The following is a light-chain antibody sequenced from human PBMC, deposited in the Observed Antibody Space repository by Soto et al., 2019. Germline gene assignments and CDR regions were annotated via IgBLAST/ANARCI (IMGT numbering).Light chain of an antibody. CDR1: TGAVTSGHY. V-gene: IGLV7-46*02. Sequence: QTVVTQEPSLTVSPGGTVTLICGSSTGAVTSGHYPYWFQQKPGQAPRTLIYDTSNKHSWTPARFSGSLIGGKAALTLLGGKHEDEAEYYFLLSYSGAPCVFGGGTRLTVL. CDR3: LLSYSGAPCV. CDR2: DTS. J-gene: IGLJ3*02.